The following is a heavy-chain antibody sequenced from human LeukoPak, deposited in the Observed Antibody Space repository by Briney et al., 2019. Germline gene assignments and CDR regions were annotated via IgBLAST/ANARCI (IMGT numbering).Heavy chain of an antibody. Sequence: LSLTCTVSGGSISSGGYYWTWIRQLPGKGLEWIGYIYYSGSTYYNPSLKSRVTISVDTSKNQFSLKLSSVTAADTAVYYCARDQQYCSSTSCYDWFDPWGQGTLVTVSS. CDR1: GGSISSGGYY. CDR2: IYYSGST. V-gene: IGHV4-31*03. CDR3: ARDQQYCSSTSCYDWFDP. J-gene: IGHJ5*02. D-gene: IGHD2-2*01.